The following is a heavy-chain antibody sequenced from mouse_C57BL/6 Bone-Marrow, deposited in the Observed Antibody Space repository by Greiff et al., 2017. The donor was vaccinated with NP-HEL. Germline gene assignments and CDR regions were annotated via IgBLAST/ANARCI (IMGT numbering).Heavy chain of an antibody. CDR1: GFTFSDYY. CDR3: ARHEGSYFDY. J-gene: IGHJ2*01. V-gene: IGHV5-12*01. Sequence: EVKLMESGGGLVQPGGSLKLSCAASGFTFSDYYMYWVRQTPEKRLEWVAYISNGGGSTYYPDTVKGRFTTSRDNAKNTLYLQMSRLKSEDTAMYYCARHEGSYFDYWGQGTTLTVSS. CDR2: ISNGGGST.